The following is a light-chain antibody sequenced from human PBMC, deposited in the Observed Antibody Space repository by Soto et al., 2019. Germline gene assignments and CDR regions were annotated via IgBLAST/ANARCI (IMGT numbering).Light chain of an antibody. CDR3: SSYTSSNTDV. CDR2: EVS. J-gene: IGLJ1*01. CDR1: KRYIGSYNF. V-gene: IGLV2-14*01. Sequence: QSVLTPPAPGSRSPGRSSTIPCPGTKRYIGSYNFVSWYRHHPGKAPKLMIFEVSNRPLGVSNRFSGSKSGNTASLTISGLRAEDEADYYCSSYTSSNTDVFGTGTKVTVL.